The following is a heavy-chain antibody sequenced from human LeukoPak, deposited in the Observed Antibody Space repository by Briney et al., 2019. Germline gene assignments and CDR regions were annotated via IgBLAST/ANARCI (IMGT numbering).Heavy chain of an antibody. CDR1: GFTFSYYG. Sequence: GGSLRLSCAASGFTFSYYGMYWVRQAPGKRLEWVAFVRYDGNDKYYADSVKGRFTISRDNFKNTLYLQMNSLRVEDTAVYYCARRGELLRDNWLDPWGQGALVTVSS. V-gene: IGHV3-30*02. CDR3: ARRGELLRDNWLDP. D-gene: IGHD1-26*01. CDR2: VRYDGNDK. J-gene: IGHJ5*02.